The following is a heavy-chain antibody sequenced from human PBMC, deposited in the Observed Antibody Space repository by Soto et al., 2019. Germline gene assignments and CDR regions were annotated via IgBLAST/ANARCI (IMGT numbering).Heavy chain of an antibody. CDR3: ARDASSWRVTTVPPI. V-gene: IGHV4-30-4*01. Sequence: QVQLQESGPGLVKPSQTLSLTCTVSGGSISSGDYYWSWIRQPPGKGQEWIGYIYYSGSTYYNPSLKSRVTISVDTSKNQFSLKLSSVTAADTAVYYCARDASSWRVTTVPPIWGQGTMVTVSS. D-gene: IGHD4-17*01. J-gene: IGHJ3*02. CDR1: GGSISSGDYY. CDR2: IYYSGST.